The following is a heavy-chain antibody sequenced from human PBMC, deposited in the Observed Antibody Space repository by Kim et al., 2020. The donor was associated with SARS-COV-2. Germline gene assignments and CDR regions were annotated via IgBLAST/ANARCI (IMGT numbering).Heavy chain of an antibody. CDR1: GGSISSGGYY. CDR3: ARDRDYCDYPEGSYYYYSGMDV. D-gene: IGHD4-17*01. J-gene: IGHJ6*02. CDR2: IYYSGST. V-gene: IGHV4-31*03. Sequence: SETLSLTCTVSGGSISSGGYYWSWIRQHPGKGLEWIGYIYYSGSTYYNPSLKSRVTISVDTSKNQFSLKLCSVTAADTAVYYCARDRDYCDYPEGSYYYYSGMDVWGQGTTVTVSS.